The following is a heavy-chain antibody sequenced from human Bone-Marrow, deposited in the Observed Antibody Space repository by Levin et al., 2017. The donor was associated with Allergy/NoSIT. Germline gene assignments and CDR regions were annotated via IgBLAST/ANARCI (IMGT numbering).Heavy chain of an antibody. Sequence: WASVKVSCKASGYIFSTYALNWVRQAPGQGLEWMGWINTDTGNPTYAQGFTGRFDFSLDTSVSTAYLQISSLKAEDTAVYYCARGSPKLKNSRWYSDYWGQGTLVTVSS. V-gene: IGHV7-4-1*02. CDR1: GYIFSTYA. CDR3: ARGSPKLKNSRWYSDY. D-gene: IGHD6-13*01. J-gene: IGHJ4*02. CDR2: INTDTGNP.